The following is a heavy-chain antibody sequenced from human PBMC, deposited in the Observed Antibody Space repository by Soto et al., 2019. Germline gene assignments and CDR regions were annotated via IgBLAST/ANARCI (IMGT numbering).Heavy chain of an antibody. CDR1: GFTFNDFS. D-gene: IGHD3-9*01. Sequence: EVQLVESGGGLVKPGESLRLSCAASGFTFNDFSMNWVRQAAGRGPEWVSSIDTTSGYIYYAASVKGRFTISRDNAKNSLYLQMYSLRPDDTAVYHCVPDIGLYFRSGYMDVWGRGTKVTVSS. CDR2: IDTTSGYI. CDR3: VPDIGLYFRSGYMDV. J-gene: IGHJ6*03. V-gene: IGHV3-21*01.